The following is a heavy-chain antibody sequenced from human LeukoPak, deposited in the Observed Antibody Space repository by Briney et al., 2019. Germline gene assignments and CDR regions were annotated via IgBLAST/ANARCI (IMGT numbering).Heavy chain of an antibody. CDR2: IIPIFGTA. Sequence: SVTVSCKASGGTFSSYAISWVRQAPGPGLEWMGGIIPIFGTANYAQKFQGRVTITADESTSTAYMELSSLRSEDTAVYYCVLRLGESPNDAFDIWGQGTMVTVSS. V-gene: IGHV1-69*13. D-gene: IGHD3-16*01. CDR1: GGTFSSYA. CDR3: VLRLGESPNDAFDI. J-gene: IGHJ3*02.